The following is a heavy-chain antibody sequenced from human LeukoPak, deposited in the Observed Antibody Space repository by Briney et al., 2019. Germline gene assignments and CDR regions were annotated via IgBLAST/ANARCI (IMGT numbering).Heavy chain of an antibody. D-gene: IGHD6-13*01. Sequence: ETLSLTCGVYGGSFSAYYWSWIRQPPGKGLEWIGEIYHSRSTNYNPSLKSRVTISVDTSKNQFSLKLSSVTAADTAVYYCARPIAGADMHAFDIWGQGTMVTVSS. V-gene: IGHV4-34*01. CDR1: GGSFSAYY. J-gene: IGHJ3*02. CDR2: IYHSRST. CDR3: ARPIAGADMHAFDI.